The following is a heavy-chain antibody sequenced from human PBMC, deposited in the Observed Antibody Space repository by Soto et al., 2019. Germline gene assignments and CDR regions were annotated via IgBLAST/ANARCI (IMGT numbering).Heavy chain of an antibody. V-gene: IGHV4-4*07. CDR2: VYTTGST. J-gene: IGHJ5*02. CDR3: ARDFNFIFDDVADMRCNFDL. CDR1: GGSINTYY. D-gene: IGHD3-3*02. Sequence: SETLSLTCTVTGGSINTYYWSWIRQSAGKGLEWIGRVYTTGSTNYNPSLKSRVTISVDTSRNQFSLSLRSVTAADTAVYYCARDFNFIFDDVADMRCNFDLWGQGTLVTVSS.